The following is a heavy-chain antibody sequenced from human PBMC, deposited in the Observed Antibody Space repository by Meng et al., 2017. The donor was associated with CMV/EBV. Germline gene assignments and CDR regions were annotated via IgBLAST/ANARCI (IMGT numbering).Heavy chain of an antibody. CDR1: GYSFTSYW. J-gene: IGHJ5*02. CDR3: ARHIAICSSTGCYTRGDNWFDP. Sequence: KVSCKGSGYSFTSYWIGWVRQMPGKGLEWMGIIYPGDSDTRYSPSFQGQVTISADKSISTAYLQWSSLKASDTAMYYCARHIAICSSTGCYTRGDNWFDPWGQGTLVTVSS. CDR2: IYPGDSDT. D-gene: IGHD2-2*02. V-gene: IGHV5-51*01.